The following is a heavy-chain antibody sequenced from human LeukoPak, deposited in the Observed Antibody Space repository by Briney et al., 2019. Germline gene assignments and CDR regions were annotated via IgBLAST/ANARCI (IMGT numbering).Heavy chain of an antibody. J-gene: IGHJ4*02. CDR3: AGARGGYVDY. CDR2: VSPYNVNT. V-gene: IGHV1-18*01. CDR1: GYTFTSNA. Sequence: ASVKVSCKASGYTFTSNAISWVRQAPGQGLEWMGWVSPYNVNTNYAQRLQGRVTMTTDTSTSTAYMELRSLRSDDTAVYYCAGARGGYVDYWGQGTLVTVSS. D-gene: IGHD2-15*01.